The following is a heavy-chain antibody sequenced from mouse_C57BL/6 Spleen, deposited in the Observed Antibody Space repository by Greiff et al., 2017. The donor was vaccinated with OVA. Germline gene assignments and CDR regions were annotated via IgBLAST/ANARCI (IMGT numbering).Heavy chain of an antibody. CDR3: ARSITTVDWYVDV. V-gene: IGHV1-18*01. J-gene: IGHJ1*03. D-gene: IGHD1-1*01. CDR2: INPNNGGT. CDR1: GYTFTDYN. Sequence: VQLQQSGPELVKPGASVKIPCKASGYTFTDYNMDWVKQSHGKSLEWIGDINPNNGGTIYNQKFKGKATLTVDKSSSTAYMELRSLTSEDTAVYYCARSITTVDWYVDVWGTGTTVTVSS.